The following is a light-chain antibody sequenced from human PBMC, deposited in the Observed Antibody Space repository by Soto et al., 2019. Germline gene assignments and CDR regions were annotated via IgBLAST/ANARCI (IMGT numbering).Light chain of an antibody. CDR3: QQLYTYPLT. J-gene: IGKJ4*01. V-gene: IGKV1-9*01. CDR2: TAS. CDR1: QGVNSY. Sequence: DIQLTQSPSFLSASVGDRVTVTCRASQGVNSYLAWYQQKPGKAPQLLIYTASTLQSGVPSRFSGSGSGTEFTLIITSLQPEDFAAYYCQQLYTYPLTFGGGTKVDIK.